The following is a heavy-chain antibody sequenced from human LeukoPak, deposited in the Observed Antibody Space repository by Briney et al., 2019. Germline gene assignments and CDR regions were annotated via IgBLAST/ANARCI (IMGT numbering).Heavy chain of an antibody. Sequence: SETLSLTCAVYGGPFSGYYWSWIRQPPGKGLEWIGEINHSGSTNYNPSLKSRVTISVDTSKNQFSLKLSSVTAADTAVYYCARRGAAGTIDYWGQGTLVTVSS. CDR3: ARRGAAGTIDY. CDR2: INHSGST. J-gene: IGHJ4*02. V-gene: IGHV4-34*01. CDR1: GGPFSGYY. D-gene: IGHD6-13*01.